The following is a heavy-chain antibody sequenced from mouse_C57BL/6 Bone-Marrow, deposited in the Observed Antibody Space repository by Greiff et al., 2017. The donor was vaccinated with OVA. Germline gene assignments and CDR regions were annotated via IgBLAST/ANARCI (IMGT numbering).Heavy chain of an antibody. V-gene: IGHV1-76*01. CDR2: IYPGSGNT. D-gene: IGHD2-14*01. Sequence: QVQLQQSGAELVRPGASVKLSCKASGYTFTDYYINWVKQRPGQGLEWIARIYPGSGNTYYNEKFKGKATLTAEKSSSTAYMQRSSLTSEDSAVYFCARRAYYRGSYAMDYWGQGTSVTVSS. J-gene: IGHJ4*01. CDR1: GYTFTDYY. CDR3: ARRAYYRGSYAMDY.